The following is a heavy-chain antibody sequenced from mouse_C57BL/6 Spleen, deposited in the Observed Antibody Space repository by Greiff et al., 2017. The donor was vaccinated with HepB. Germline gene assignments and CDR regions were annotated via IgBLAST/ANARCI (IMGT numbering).Heavy chain of an antibody. CDR3: ARPGEYDGYAMDY. V-gene: IGHV1-69*01. Sequence: QVQLQQPGAELVMPGASVKLSCKASGYTFTSYWMHWVKQSPGQGLEWIGEIDPSDSYTNYNQKFKGKSTLTVDKSSSTAYMQLSSLTSEDSAVYYCARPGEYDGYAMDYWGQGTSVTVSS. J-gene: IGHJ4*01. CDR1: GYTFTSYW. D-gene: IGHD2-14*01. CDR2: IDPSDSYT.